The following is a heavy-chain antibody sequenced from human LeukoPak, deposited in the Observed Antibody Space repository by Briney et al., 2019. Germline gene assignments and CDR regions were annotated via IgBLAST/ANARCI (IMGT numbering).Heavy chain of an antibody. J-gene: IGHJ6*02. Sequence: SVKVSCKASGGTFSSYAISWVRQAPGQGLEWMGGIIPIFGTANYAQKFQGGVTITADESTSTAYMELSSLRSEDTAVYYCAGAPDYYYYYGMDVWGQGTTVTVSS. CDR2: IIPIFGTA. CDR1: GGTFSSYA. V-gene: IGHV1-69*01. CDR3: AGAPDYYYYYGMDV.